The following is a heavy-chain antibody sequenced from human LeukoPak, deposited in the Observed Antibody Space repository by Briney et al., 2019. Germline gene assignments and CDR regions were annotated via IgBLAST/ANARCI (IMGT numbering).Heavy chain of an antibody. D-gene: IGHD6-19*01. Sequence: SVKVSCKASGGTFSSYAISWVRQAPGQGLEWMGGIIPIFGTANYARKFQGRVTITTDESTSTAYMELSSLRSEDTAVYYCARSVAYSSGWLIWGQGTMVTVSS. J-gene: IGHJ3*02. CDR1: GGTFSSYA. V-gene: IGHV1-69*05. CDR2: IIPIFGTA. CDR3: ARSVAYSSGWLI.